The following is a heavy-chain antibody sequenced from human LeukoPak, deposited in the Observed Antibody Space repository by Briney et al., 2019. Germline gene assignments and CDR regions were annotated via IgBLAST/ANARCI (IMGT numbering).Heavy chain of an antibody. J-gene: IGHJ4*02. V-gene: IGHV4-61*02. CDR1: GGSISSGYYY. D-gene: IGHD6-13*01. Sequence: SETLSLTCTVSGGSISSGYYYWTWIRQAPGKGLEWIGRIYTSGSTNYSPSLKTRVTISMDTSENQFSLKLRFVTAADTAVYYCAREVPYSSRDGGFDYWGQGTLVTVSS. CDR2: IYTSGST. CDR3: AREVPYSSRDGGFDY.